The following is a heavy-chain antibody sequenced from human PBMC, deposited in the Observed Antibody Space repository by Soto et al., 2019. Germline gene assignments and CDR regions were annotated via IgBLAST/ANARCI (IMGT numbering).Heavy chain of an antibody. V-gene: IGHV2-5*02. CDR2: IYWDDDK. D-gene: IGHD6-19*01. Sequence: QITLKESGPTLVKPTQTLTLTCTFSGFSLSTSGVGVGWIRQPPGKALEWLALIYWDDDKRYSPSLKSRLTIXKXXSKNQVVLTMTNMDPVDTATYYCARDSSGWFGFDYWGQGTLVTVSS. CDR1: GFSLSTSGVG. J-gene: IGHJ4*02. CDR3: ARDSSGWFGFDY.